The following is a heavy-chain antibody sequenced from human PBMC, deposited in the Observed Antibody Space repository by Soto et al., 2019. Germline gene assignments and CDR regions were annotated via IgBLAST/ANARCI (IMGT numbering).Heavy chain of an antibody. CDR1: GGSISSYY. CDR2: IYYSGST. Sequence: QVQLQESGPGLVKPSETLSLTCTVSGGSISSYYWSWIRQPPGKGLEWIGYIYYSGSTNYNPSLKSRVTIPVDTSKNQFSLKLSSVTAADTAVYYCASTAAGTGGLDAFDIWGQGTMVTVSS. V-gene: IGHV4-59*08. J-gene: IGHJ3*02. D-gene: IGHD6-13*01. CDR3: ASTAAGTGGLDAFDI.